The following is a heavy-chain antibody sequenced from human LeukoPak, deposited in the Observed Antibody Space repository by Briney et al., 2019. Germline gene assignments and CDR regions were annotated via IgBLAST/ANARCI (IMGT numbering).Heavy chain of an antibody. V-gene: IGHV4-38-2*01. CDR1: GYSISSGYY. CDR2: IYHSGST. Sequence: SETLSLTCAVSGYSISSGYYWGWIRQPPGKGLEWIGSIYHSGSTCYNPSLKSRVTISVDTSKNQFSLKLSSVTAADTAVYYCARGYSTSWTYYLDHWGQGALVTVSS. J-gene: IGHJ4*02. D-gene: IGHD6-13*01. CDR3: ARGYSTSWTYYLDH.